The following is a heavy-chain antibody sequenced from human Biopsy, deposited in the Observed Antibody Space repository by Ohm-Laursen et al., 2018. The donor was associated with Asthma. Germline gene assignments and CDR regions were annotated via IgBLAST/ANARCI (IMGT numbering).Heavy chain of an antibody. J-gene: IGHJ4*02. V-gene: IGHV3-30-3*01. CDR1: GFTFHNYD. CDR2: IFFDGSNK. D-gene: IGHD6-6*01. CDR3: ARGKTWGRSYYFDY. Sequence: SLRLSCAATGFTFHNYDMHWVRQAPGKGLEWVAGIFFDGSNKYYADSVKGRFTISRDNSKDTLYLQVNSLRGDDTAVYYCARGKTWGRSYYFDYWGQGTLVTVSS.